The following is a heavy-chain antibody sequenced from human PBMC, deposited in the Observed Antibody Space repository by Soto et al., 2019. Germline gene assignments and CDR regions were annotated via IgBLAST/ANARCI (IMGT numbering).Heavy chain of an antibody. D-gene: IGHD6-6*01. V-gene: IGHV3-30*18. CDR3: AKDRGRYSSSPNRSYHYYGMDV. CDR1: GFTFSSYG. Sequence: PGGSLRLSCATSGFTFSSYGIHCVRQPPRQWLEWLSVISYDGSNKYYADSVKGRFTISRDNSKNTLYLQMNSLRAEDTAVYYCAKDRGRYSSSPNRSYHYYGMDVWGQGTTVTVSS. CDR2: ISYDGSNK. J-gene: IGHJ6*02.